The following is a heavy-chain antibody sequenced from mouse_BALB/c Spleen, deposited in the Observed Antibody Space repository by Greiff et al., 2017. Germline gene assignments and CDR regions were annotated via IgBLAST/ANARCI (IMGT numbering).Heavy chain of an antibody. V-gene: IGHV5-12-1*01. D-gene: IGHD1-1*01. CDR3: ARHYYFYGSSYAHWYFDV. CDR1: GFAFSSYD. CDR2: ISSGGGST. J-gene: IGHJ1*01. Sequence: EVKLMESGGGLVKPGGSLKLSCAASGFAFSSYDMSWVRQTPEKRLEWVAYISSGGGSTYYPDTVKGRFTISRDNAKNTLYLQMSSLKSEDTAMYYCARHYYFYGSSYAHWYFDVWGAGTTVTVSS.